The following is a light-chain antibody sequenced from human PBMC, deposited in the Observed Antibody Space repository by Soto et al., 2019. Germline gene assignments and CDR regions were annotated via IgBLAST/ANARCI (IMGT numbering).Light chain of an antibody. Sequence: DIQMTQSPSTLSTSVGDRITITGRPSQSISSWLAWYQQKPGKAPKLLVYKASSLESGVPSRFSGSGSGTEFTLTISSLQPDDFATYYCQQYKTFGGGTKVDIK. CDR1: QSISSW. V-gene: IGKV1-5*03. CDR2: KAS. J-gene: IGKJ4*01. CDR3: QQYKT.